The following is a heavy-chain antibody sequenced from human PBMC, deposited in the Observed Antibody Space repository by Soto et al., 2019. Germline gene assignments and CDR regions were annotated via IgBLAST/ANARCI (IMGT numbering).Heavy chain of an antibody. Sequence: QVQLVESGGGLVKPRGSLRLSCAASGFSLSDYYVSWIRQAPGEGLEWVSYISSSGTTTHYADSVKGRFTISKDNAKNSLYLQMNSLRAEDTAVYYCARVRVDSSGSYYFDYWGQGALVTVSS. CDR2: ISSSGTTT. D-gene: IGHD3-22*01. CDR1: GFSLSDYY. CDR3: ARVRVDSSGSYYFDY. J-gene: IGHJ4*02. V-gene: IGHV3-11*01.